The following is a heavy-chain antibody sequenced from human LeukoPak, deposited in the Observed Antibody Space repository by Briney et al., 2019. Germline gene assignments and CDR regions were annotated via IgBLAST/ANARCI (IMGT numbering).Heavy chain of an antibody. J-gene: IGHJ4*02. CDR2: IGSSGGTI. Sequence: GGSLRLSCAACGFTFSDSYMSWIRQVPGKGLEWISYIGSSGGTIYYADSVKGRFTISRDNAKNALYLQMNSLRAEDTAVYYCAKEGGDWGEGYFDYWGQGTLVTVSS. D-gene: IGHD7-27*01. CDR1: GFTFSDSY. CDR3: AKEGGDWGEGYFDY. V-gene: IGHV3-11*01.